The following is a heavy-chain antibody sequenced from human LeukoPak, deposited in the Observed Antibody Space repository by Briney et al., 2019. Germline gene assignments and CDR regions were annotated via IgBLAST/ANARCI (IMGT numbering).Heavy chain of an antibody. D-gene: IGHD3-10*01. J-gene: IGHJ5*02. CDR1: GYTFTSYG. Sequence: ASVKVSCKASGYTFTSYGISWVRQAPGQGLEWMGWISAYNGNTNYAQKLQGRVTMTTDTSTSTAYMELRSLRSDDTAVYYCARRKIYGSGSFGYNWFDPWGQGTLVTVPS. V-gene: IGHV1-18*01. CDR3: ARRKIYGSGSFGYNWFDP. CDR2: ISAYNGNT.